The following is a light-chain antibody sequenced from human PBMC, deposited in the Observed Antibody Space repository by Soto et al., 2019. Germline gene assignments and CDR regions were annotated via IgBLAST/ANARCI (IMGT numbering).Light chain of an antibody. J-gene: IGKJ1*01. V-gene: IGKV1-5*03. CDR1: LGIRND. CDR3: QQYNSYPT. Sequence: DIQMTQSPSTLSASVGDRVTITFRASLGIRNDLGWYQQKPGKAPKLLIYKASSLESGVPSRFSGSGSGTEFTLTISSLQPDDFATYYCQQYNSYPTFGQGTKVDI. CDR2: KAS.